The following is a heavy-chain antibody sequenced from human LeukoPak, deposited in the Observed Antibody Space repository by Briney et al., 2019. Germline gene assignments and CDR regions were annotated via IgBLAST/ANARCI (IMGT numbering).Heavy chain of an antibody. CDR3: ARGPPLLSTRGDC. J-gene: IGHJ4*02. V-gene: IGHV3-21*01. D-gene: IGHD2-2*01. CDR2: ISSSSSYI. Sequence: GGFLRLSCAASGFTFSSYSMNWVRQAPGKGLEWVSSISSSSSYIYYADSVKGRFTISRDNANNSLYLQMNSLRAEDTAVHYCARGPPLLSTRGDCWGQRTLVTVSS. CDR1: GFTFSSYS.